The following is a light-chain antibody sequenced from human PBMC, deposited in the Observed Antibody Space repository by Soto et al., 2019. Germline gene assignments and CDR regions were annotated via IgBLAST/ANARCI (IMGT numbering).Light chain of an antibody. CDR3: QQYSSSPLT. CDR1: QSVRSSH. J-gene: IGKJ4*01. Sequence: EIVLTHSPGTLSLSPGERATLSCRSSQSVRSSHLAWYQQKPGQAPRLLIYGTSSRATGIPDRFSGSGSGTDFTLTISRLEPEDFAVYHCQQYSSSPLTFGGGTKVDI. CDR2: GTS. V-gene: IGKV3-20*01.